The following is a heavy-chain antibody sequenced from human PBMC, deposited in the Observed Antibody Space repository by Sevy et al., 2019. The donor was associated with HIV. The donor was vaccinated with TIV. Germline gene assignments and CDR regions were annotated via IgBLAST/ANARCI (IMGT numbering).Heavy chain of an antibody. CDR3: ATYRSGYFDSSGYYIY. Sequence: GESLKISCQGSGYSFTSHWIGWVRHMPGKGLEWMGIIYPEDSETRYSPSFQGQVTFSADKSISTAYLQWSSLKASDTAMSYCATYRSGYFDSSGYYIYWGQGTLVTVSS. CDR2: IYPEDSET. D-gene: IGHD3-22*01. V-gene: IGHV5-51*01. J-gene: IGHJ4*02. CDR1: GYSFTSHW.